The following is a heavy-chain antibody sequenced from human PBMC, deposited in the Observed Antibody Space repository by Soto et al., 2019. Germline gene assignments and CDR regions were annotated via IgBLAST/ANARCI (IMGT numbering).Heavy chain of an antibody. D-gene: IGHD2-2*02. J-gene: IGHJ4*02. CDR1: GGAITTGGSY. CDR3: ARARFQVLYGKPYFDS. V-gene: IGHV4-31*03. Sequence: SETLSLTCTVSGGAITTGGSYWSWIRQHPGKGLEWIGNIYHSGNTYYNPSLKSRLTISVDTSKNHFSLMVDSVTAADTAVYYCARARFQVLYGKPYFDSWGQGTLGTVSS. CDR2: IYHSGNT.